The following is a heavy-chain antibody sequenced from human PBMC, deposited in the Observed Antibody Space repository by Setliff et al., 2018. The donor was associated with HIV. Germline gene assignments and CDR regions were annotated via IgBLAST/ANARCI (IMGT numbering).Heavy chain of an antibody. Sequence: ASVQVSCKASAYTFSDHYIHWVRQAPGQGLECMGWISPDSTDAVYAQRFEDRVTMTSDTSASTVYMKLRGLTSDDTCVYDCARGGYRSNWVLDYWGHGTLVTVSS. D-gene: IGHD5-12*01. CDR1: AYTFSDHY. V-gene: IGHV1-2*02. J-gene: IGHJ4*03. CDR3: ARGGYRSNWVLDY. CDR2: ISPDSTDA.